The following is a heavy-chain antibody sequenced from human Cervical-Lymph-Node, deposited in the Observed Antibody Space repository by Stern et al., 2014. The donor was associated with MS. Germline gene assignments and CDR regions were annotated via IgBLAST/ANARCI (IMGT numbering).Heavy chain of an antibody. CDR1: GGTISNYI. CDR3: ARATSDYIWGTYRFLDS. V-gene: IGHV1-69*01. Sequence: VQLVESGAEVKKPGSSVKVSCKASGGTISNYIIGWVRQAPGQGLEWMGGIIPMFGTAIYAEKFQDRVTITADESTSTAYMDLSSLRSEDTAVYYCARATSDYIWGTYRFLDSWGQGTLVIVSS. CDR2: IIPMFGTA. J-gene: IGHJ4*02. D-gene: IGHD3-16*02.